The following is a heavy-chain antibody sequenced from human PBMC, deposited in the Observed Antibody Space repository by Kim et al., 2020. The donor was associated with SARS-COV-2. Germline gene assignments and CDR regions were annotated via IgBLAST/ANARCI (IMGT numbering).Heavy chain of an antibody. V-gene: IGHV4-39*01. CDR1: GGSISSSSYY. J-gene: IGHJ4*02. D-gene: IGHD4-17*01. Sequence: SETLSLTCTVSGGSISSSSYYWGWIRQPPGKGLEWIGSIYYSGSTYYNPSLKSRVTISVDTSKNQFSLKLSSVTAADTAVYYCARRRDYGGHFDYWGQGT. CDR3: ARRRDYGGHFDY. CDR2: IYYSGST.